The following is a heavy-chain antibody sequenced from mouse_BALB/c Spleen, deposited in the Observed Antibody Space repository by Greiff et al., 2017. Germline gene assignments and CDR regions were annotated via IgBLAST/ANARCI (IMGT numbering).Heavy chain of an antibody. V-gene: IGHV14-4*02. D-gene: IGHD1-1*01. CDR1: GFNIKDYY. CDR3: NAEDYYGSSFYFDY. J-gene: IGHJ2*01. Sequence: VQLKESGAELVRSGASVKLSCTASGFNIKDYYMHWVKQRPEQGLEWIGWIDPENGDTEYAPKFQGKATMTADTSSNTAYLQLSSLTSEDTAVYYCNAEDYYGSSFYFDYWGQGTTLTVSS. CDR2: IDPENGDT.